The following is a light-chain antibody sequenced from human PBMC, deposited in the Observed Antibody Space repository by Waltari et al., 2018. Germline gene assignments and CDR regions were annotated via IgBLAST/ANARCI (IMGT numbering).Light chain of an antibody. V-gene: IGKV1-12*01. CDR3: QQTDSFPLT. CDR2: GSS. J-gene: IGKJ4*01. Sequence: DIQTTQSPSSGSAFVGDSVGTSCRASQDVSTWLAWYQQKPGKPPNLLIYGSSTLQSGVPSRFSGSGSGTDFTLTINGLQPEDFASFVCQQTDSFPLTFGGGTKVEIK. CDR1: QDVSTW.